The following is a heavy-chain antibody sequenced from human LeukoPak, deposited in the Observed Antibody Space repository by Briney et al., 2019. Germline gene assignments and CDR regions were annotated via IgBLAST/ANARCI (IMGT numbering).Heavy chain of an antibody. CDR1: GGSISSGGYS. D-gene: IGHD5-18*01. J-gene: IGHJ6*02. CDR3: ARGLPYYYYYGMDV. Sequence: SQTLSLTCAVSGGSISSGGYSWRWIRQPPGKGLESIGYIYHSGSTYYNPSLKSRVTISVDRSKNQFSLKLSSVTAADTAVYYCARGLPYYYYYGMDVWGQGTTVTVSS. CDR2: IYHSGST. V-gene: IGHV4-30-2*01.